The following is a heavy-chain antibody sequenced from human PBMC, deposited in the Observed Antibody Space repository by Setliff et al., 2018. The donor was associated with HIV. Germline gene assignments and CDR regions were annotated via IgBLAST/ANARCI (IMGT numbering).Heavy chain of an antibody. V-gene: IGHV4-59*01. CDR1: SGSIDRFF. Sequence: SETLSLTCTVSSGSIDRFFWSWIRQPPGKGLEWIGNVYFGGDATYNPSLKSRATISISTSRNQFSLKLKSVTAADTAIYYCARDIAAAYFDYWGPGTLVTVSS. CDR2: VYFGGDA. J-gene: IGHJ4*02. CDR3: ARDIAAAYFDY. D-gene: IGHD6-13*01.